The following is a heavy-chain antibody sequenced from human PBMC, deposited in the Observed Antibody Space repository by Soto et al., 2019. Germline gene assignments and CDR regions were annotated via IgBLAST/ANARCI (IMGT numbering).Heavy chain of an antibody. CDR1: GGSISSGGYY. V-gene: IGHV4-30-4*01. CDR2: IYYSGST. D-gene: IGHD6-13*01. Sequence: PLETLSLTCTVSGGSISSGGYYWCWIRQPPGKGLEWIGYIYYSGSTYYNPSLKSRVTISVDTSKNQFSLKLSSVTAADTAVYYCARVSGSWRRDPYFDYWGQGTLVTVSS. CDR3: ARVSGSWRRDPYFDY. J-gene: IGHJ4*02.